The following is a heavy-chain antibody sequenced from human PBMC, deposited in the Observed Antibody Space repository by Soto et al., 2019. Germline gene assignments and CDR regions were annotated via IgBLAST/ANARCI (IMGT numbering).Heavy chain of an antibody. Sequence: VGSLRLSCAASGFTFSIYGMNWVRHSPGKGLECVAVISYDRSSKYYADSVKGRFTVSRDNYKNIVYLQMDSLRPEDTAVYYCAKDRVTYGVGDNELDHWGQGTLVTVSS. CDR1: GFTFSIYG. CDR3: AKDRVTYGVGDNELDH. CDR2: ISYDRSSK. D-gene: IGHD1-26*01. V-gene: IGHV3-30*18. J-gene: IGHJ4*02.